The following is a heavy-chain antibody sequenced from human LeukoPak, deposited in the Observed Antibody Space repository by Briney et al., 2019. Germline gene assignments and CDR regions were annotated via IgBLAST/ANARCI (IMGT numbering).Heavy chain of an antibody. CDR2: INPSGGST. D-gene: IGHD3-22*01. Sequence: ASVKVSCKASGYTFTSYYMHWVRQAPGQGLEWMGIINPSGGSTSYAQKFQGRVTMTRDTSTSTVYMEPSSLRSEDTAVYYCAREGIVVVKDDAFDIWGQGTMVTVSS. V-gene: IGHV1-46*01. CDR3: AREGIVVVKDDAFDI. J-gene: IGHJ3*02. CDR1: GYTFTSYY.